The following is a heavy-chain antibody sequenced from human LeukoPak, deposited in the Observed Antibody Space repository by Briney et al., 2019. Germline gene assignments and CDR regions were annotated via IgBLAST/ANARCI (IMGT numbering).Heavy chain of an antibody. CDR1: GGSISSYY. Sequence: SETLSLTCTVSGGSISSYYWSWIRQPAGKGLEWIGRIYTSGSTNYNPSLKGRVTISRDTSKNQFSLKLSSVTAADTAVYYCARDTGLPGLFDYWGQGTLVTVSS. CDR3: ARDTGLPGLFDY. CDR2: IYTSGST. D-gene: IGHD2-2*01. V-gene: IGHV4-4*07. J-gene: IGHJ4*02.